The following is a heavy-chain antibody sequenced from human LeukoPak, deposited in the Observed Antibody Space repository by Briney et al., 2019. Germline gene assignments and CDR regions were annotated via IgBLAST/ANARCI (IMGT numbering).Heavy chain of an antibody. D-gene: IGHD4/OR15-4a*01. Sequence: GGSLRLSGEPLGFIFRNYAMSWVGQAPGEGREWVSGISDNGGGTYYAGPVKGRFTISRDNSKNMLYLQMNSLRAEDTAVYYCAKESGALGAPLYDYWGQGILVTGSS. CDR3: AKESGALGAPLYDY. V-gene: IGHV3-23*01. CDR2: ISDNGGGT. CDR1: GFIFRNYA. J-gene: IGHJ4*02.